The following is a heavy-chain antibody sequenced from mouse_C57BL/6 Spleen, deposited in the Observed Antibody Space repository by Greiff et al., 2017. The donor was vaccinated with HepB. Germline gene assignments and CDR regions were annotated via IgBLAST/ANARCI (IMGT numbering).Heavy chain of an antibody. V-gene: IGHV5-17*01. Sequence: EVQLVESGGGLVKPGGSLKLSCAASGFTFSDYGMHWVRQAPEKGLEWVAYISSGSSTIYYADTVKGRFTISRDNAKNTLFLQRTSLRSEDTAMYYCARPDSGYYFDYWGQGTTLTVSS. D-gene: IGHD3-1*01. J-gene: IGHJ2*01. CDR2: ISSGSSTI. CDR1: GFTFSDYG. CDR3: ARPDSGYYFDY.